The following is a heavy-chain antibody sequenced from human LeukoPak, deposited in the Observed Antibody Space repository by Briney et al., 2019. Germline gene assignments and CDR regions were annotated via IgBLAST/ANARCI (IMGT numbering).Heavy chain of an antibody. CDR2: ISGSGNST. Sequence: GGSLRLSCAASGFTFSNYAMSWVRQAPGKGLEWVSLISGSGNSTYYADSVKGRFTISRDNSNNMLYLQMNSLRAEDTAIYYCAKVLVLVSANRYYFDYWGQGTLVTVSS. CDR3: AKVLVLVSANRYYFDY. CDR1: GFTFSNYA. D-gene: IGHD2-15*01. J-gene: IGHJ4*02. V-gene: IGHV3-23*01.